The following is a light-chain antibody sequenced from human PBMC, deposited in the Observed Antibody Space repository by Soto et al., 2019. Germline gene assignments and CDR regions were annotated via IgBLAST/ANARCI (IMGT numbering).Light chain of an antibody. CDR3: QHSNSYSEA. J-gene: IGKJ1*01. V-gene: IGKV1-5*03. CDR2: KAS. Sequence: DIQMTQSPSTLSGSVGDRVTITCRASQTISSWLAWYPQKPGKAPKLLISKASTLKSGVPSRFSGSGSGTEFTLTICRLQHDDFATYDGQHSNSYSEAFGEGTKVEL. CDR1: QTISSW.